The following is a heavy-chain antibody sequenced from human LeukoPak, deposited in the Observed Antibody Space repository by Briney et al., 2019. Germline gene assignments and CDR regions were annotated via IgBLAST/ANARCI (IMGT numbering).Heavy chain of an antibody. CDR2: IYRNGVI. CDR1: GVSVTTNY. D-gene: IGHD4-23*01. V-gene: IGHV3-66*01. Sequence: GGSLRLSCEASGVSVTTNYMTWARQAPGKGLEWVSTIYRNGVIYYADSVKGRFTISRDNSQNTLYLHMNILSAEDTAVYYCARDRIYGGNSGALDIWGQGTMVTVSS. CDR3: ARDRIYGGNSGALDI. J-gene: IGHJ3*02.